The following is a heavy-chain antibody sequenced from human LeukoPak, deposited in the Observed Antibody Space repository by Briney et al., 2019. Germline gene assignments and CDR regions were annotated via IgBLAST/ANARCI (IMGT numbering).Heavy chain of an antibody. J-gene: IGHJ4*02. CDR3: AREFGNYGDY. Sequence: PSETLSLTCTVSRGSISSYYWTWIRQPPGKGLEWVGYISYSGSTNYNPSLKSRVTISVDTSKNQFSLKLSSVTAADTAVYYCAREFGNYGDYWGQGTLVTVSS. CDR1: RGSISSYY. V-gene: IGHV4-59*12. CDR2: ISYSGST. D-gene: IGHD3-10*01.